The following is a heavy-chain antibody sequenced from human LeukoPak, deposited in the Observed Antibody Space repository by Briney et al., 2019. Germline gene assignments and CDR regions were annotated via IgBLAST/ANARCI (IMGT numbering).Heavy chain of an antibody. CDR1: GFTSSSYE. J-gene: IGHJ6*02. CDR3: ARVARDVVVVAATMDV. Sequence: GGSLRLSCAASGFTSSSYEMNWVRQAPGKGLEWVSYISSSGSTIYYADSVKGRFTISRDNAKNSLYLQMNSLRAEDTAVYYCARVARDVVVVAATMDVWGQGTTVTVSS. D-gene: IGHD2-15*01. V-gene: IGHV3-48*03. CDR2: ISSSGSTI.